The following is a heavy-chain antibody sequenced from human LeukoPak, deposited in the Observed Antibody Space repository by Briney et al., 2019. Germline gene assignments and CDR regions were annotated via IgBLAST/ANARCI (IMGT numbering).Heavy chain of an antibody. V-gene: IGHV4-59*01. D-gene: IGHD3-22*01. CDR2: IYYSGST. J-gene: IGHJ3*02. CDR1: GGSISSYY. CDR3: ARTGGYYSPSAFDI. Sequence: NTSETLSLTCTVSGGSISSYYWSWIRQPPGKGLEWIGYIYYSGSTNYNPSLKSRVTISVETSKNQFSLKMSSVTAADTAVYYCARTGGYYSPSAFDIWGQGTMVTVSS.